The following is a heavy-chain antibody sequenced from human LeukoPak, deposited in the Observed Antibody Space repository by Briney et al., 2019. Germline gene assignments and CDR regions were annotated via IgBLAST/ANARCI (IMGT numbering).Heavy chain of an antibody. V-gene: IGHV1-18*04. CDR2: ISAYNGNT. CDR3: ARDPQLALRH. J-gene: IGHJ1*01. D-gene: IGHD6-13*01. Sequence: ASVKVSCKASGYTFTGYYMHWVRQAPGQGLEWMGWISAYNGNTNYAQKLQGRVTMTTDTSTSTAYMELRSLRSDDTAVYYCARDPQLALRHWGQGTLVTVSS. CDR1: GYTFTGYY.